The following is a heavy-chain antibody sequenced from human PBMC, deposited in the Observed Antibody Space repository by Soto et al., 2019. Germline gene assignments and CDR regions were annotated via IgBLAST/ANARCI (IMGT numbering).Heavy chain of an antibody. Sequence: SETLSLTCAFSSCSISSSNWWSWVRQPPGKGLEWIGEIYHSGSTNYNPSLKSRVTISVDKSKNQFSLKLSSVTAADTAVYYCARLYCTNGVCSTNWFDPWGQGTLVTVSS. CDR2: IYHSGST. CDR1: SCSISSSNW. D-gene: IGHD2-8*01. CDR3: ARLYCTNGVCSTNWFDP. J-gene: IGHJ5*02. V-gene: IGHV4-4*02.